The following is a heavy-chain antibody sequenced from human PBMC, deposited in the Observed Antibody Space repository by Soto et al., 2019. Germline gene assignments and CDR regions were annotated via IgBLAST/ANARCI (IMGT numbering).Heavy chain of an antibody. Sequence: GGSLRLSCAASGFTFSSYGMHWVRQAPGKGLEWVAVIWYDGSNKYYADSVKGRFTISRDNSKNTLYLQMNSLRAEDTAVYYCARPLEVVPAAAMPETAHLYYYYGMDVWGQGTTVTVSS. CDR1: GFTFSSYG. J-gene: IGHJ6*02. V-gene: IGHV3-33*01. D-gene: IGHD2-2*01. CDR2: IWYDGSNK. CDR3: ARPLEVVPAAAMPETAHLYYYYGMDV.